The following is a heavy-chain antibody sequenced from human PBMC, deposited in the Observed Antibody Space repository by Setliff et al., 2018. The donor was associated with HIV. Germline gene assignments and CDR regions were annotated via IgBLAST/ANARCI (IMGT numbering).Heavy chain of an antibody. Sequence: GGSLRLSCAASGFTFSNAWMSWVRQAPGKGLEWTGRIKSISDGATTDYAAPVEGRFAISRDDSNNTLHLQMNSLKTEDTAVYYCTTTLRTRNFWSGYSVLSDYWGQGTLVTVSS. J-gene: IGHJ4*01. CDR1: GFTFSNAW. CDR2: IKSISDGATT. D-gene: IGHD3-3*01. V-gene: IGHV3-15*01. CDR3: TTTLRTRNFWSGYSVLSDY.